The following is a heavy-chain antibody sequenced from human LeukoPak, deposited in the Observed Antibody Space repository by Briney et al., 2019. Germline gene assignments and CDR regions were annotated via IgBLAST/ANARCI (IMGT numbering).Heavy chain of an antibody. CDR3: AREARERGGFDY. V-gene: IGHV3-48*04. D-gene: IGHD5-24*01. Sequence: GGSLRLSCAASGFTFSSYSMNWVRQAPGKGLEWVSHISSSGSAIYYPDSVKGRFTVSRDNAKNSLYLQMNSLRAEDTAVYYCAREARERGGFDYWGQGALVTVSS. J-gene: IGHJ4*02. CDR1: GFTFSSYS. CDR2: ISSSGSAI.